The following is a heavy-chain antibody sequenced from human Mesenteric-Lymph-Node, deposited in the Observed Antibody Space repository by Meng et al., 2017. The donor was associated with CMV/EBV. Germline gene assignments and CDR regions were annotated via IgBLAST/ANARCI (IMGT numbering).Heavy chain of an antibody. Sequence: GESLKISCAASGISFSSSEMSWVRQAPGKGLEWVGYISSSGIIIYYADSVKGRFTLSRDNARSSLYLQMNSLRAEDTAVYYCARAFKGVIWSGYPFDYWGQGTLVTVSS. CDR2: ISSSGIII. CDR1: GISFSSSE. D-gene: IGHD3-3*01. V-gene: IGHV3-48*03. J-gene: IGHJ4*02. CDR3: ARAFKGVIWSGYPFDY.